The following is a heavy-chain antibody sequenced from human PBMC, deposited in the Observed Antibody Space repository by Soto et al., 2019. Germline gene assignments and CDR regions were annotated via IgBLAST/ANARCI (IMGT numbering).Heavy chain of an antibody. D-gene: IGHD3-16*01. Sequence: QVQLQESGPGLVRPSETLSLTCTVSGVSINNFFWSWIRQTPGKGLERIGYVSQGGTAPSWSEGETTGYIPSLESRATISLDLPKNQFSLRLTSVTAADTAVYYCARDRGGITVSSKPLGEWFDPWGQGTLVTVSS. J-gene: IGHJ5*02. V-gene: IGHV4-59*01. CDR3: ARDRGGITVSSKPLGEWFDP. CDR2: VSQGGTAPSWSEGETT. CDR1: GVSINNFF.